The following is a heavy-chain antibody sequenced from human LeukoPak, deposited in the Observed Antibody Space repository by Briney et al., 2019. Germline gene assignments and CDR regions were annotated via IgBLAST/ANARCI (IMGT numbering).Heavy chain of an antibody. CDR1: GFTLSSYW. V-gene: IGHV3-7*03. D-gene: IGHD6-13*01. Sequence: GGSLRLSCVASGFTLSSYWVTWVRQAPGKGLEWVANIRQDGSDKYYMDSVKGRFTISRDNAKNSVYLQMNSLRVEDTAVYYCARGIAAAGSYWGQGTLVTASS. CDR3: ARGIAAAGSY. J-gene: IGHJ4*02. CDR2: IRQDGSDK.